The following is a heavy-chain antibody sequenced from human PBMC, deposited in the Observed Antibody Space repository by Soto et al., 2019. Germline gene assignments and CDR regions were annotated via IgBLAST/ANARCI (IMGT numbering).Heavy chain of an antibody. CDR1: GGSISSGGYS. Sequence: QLQLQESGSGLVKPSQTLSLTCAVSGGSISSGGYSWSWIRQPPEKVLEWIGYIYHSGSTYYNPSLKSRVTISVDRSKNQFSLKLSSVTAADTAVYYCARQGQLVNGMFDPWGQGTLVTVSS. V-gene: IGHV4-30-2*01. CDR3: ARQGQLVNGMFDP. J-gene: IGHJ5*02. D-gene: IGHD6-13*01. CDR2: IYHSGST.